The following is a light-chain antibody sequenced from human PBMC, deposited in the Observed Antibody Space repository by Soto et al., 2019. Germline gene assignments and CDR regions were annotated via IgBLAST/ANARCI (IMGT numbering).Light chain of an antibody. CDR2: GAS. CDR3: QQYNNWLST. CDR1: QSVSSN. Sequence: EIVMTQSPATLSVSPGERATLSCRASQSVSSNLAWYQQKPGQAPRLLIYGASTRATGIPARFSGSGSGTEFTLTISSLQSEDFAVYYCQQYNNWLSTFGQGTLLEIK. J-gene: IGKJ5*01. V-gene: IGKV3-15*01.